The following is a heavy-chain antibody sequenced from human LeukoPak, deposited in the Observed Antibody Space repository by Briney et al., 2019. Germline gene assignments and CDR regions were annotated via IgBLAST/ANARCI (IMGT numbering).Heavy chain of an antibody. J-gene: IGHJ3*02. D-gene: IGHD6-13*01. CDR1: GYTFTGYY. V-gene: IGHV1-2*02. CDR2: INPNSGGT. Sequence: ASAKVSCKASGYTFTGYYMHWLRQAPGQGLEWMGWINPNSGGTNYAQKFQGRVTMTRDTSISTAYMELSRLRSDDTAVYYCAREQEADTYYSSPDAFDIWGQGTMVTVSS. CDR3: AREQEADTYYSSPDAFDI.